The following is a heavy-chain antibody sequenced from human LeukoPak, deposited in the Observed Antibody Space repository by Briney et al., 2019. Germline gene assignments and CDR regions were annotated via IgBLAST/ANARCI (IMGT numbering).Heavy chain of an antibody. J-gene: IGHJ4*02. D-gene: IGHD3-3*01. Sequence: GGSLRLSCAASGFTFSSYWMTWVRQAPGKGLEWVANIKQDGSEKYYVDSVKGRFTISRDNAKNSLHLQMSSLRGEDTAVYYCARDKYDFWFDYWGQGTLVTVSS. V-gene: IGHV3-7*01. CDR1: GFTFSSYW. CDR3: ARDKYDFWFDY. CDR2: IKQDGSEK.